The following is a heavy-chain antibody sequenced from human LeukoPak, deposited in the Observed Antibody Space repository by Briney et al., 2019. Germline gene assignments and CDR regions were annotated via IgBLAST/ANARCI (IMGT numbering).Heavy chain of an antibody. Sequence: GGSLRLSCAASGFTFSSYAMHWVRQAPGKGLEWVAVISYDGSNKYYADSVKGRFTISRDNSKNTVYLQMNSLRGEDTAVYYCARDLGLRGSTWGQGTLVTVSS. V-gene: IGHV3-30-3*01. J-gene: IGHJ5*02. CDR3: ARDLGLRGST. D-gene: IGHD5-12*01. CDR2: ISYDGSNK. CDR1: GFTFSSYA.